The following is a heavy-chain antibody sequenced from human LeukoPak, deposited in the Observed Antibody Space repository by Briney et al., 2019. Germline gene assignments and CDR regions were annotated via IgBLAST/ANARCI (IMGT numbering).Heavy chain of an antibody. CDR3: ARLQRELDFWSGYVYYFDY. CDR1: GGSISSSSYY. D-gene: IGHD3-3*01. V-gene: IGHV4-39*07. J-gene: IGHJ4*02. Sequence: SETLSLTCTVSGGSISSSSYYWSWIRQPPGKGLEWIGEINHSGSTNYNPSLKSRVTISVDTSKNQFSLKLSSVTAADTAVYYCARLQRELDFWSGYVYYFDYWGQGTLVTVSS. CDR2: INHSGST.